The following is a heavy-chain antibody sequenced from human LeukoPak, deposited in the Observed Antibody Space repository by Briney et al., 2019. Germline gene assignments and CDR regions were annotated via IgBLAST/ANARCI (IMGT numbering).Heavy chain of an antibody. CDR2: ISDTGSTI. CDR1: GFTFSSYE. Sequence: GGSLRLSCAASGFTFSSYELNWVRQAPGKGLEWVSYISDTGSTIYYADSVKGRFTISRDNAKNSLYLQMNSLRAEDTAVYYCARAITIFGVWGQGTLVTVSS. D-gene: IGHD3-3*01. CDR3: ARAITIFGV. J-gene: IGHJ4*02. V-gene: IGHV3-48*03.